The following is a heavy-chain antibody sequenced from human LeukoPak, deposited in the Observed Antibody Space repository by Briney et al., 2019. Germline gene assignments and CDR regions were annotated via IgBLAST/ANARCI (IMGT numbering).Heavy chain of an antibody. CDR2: ISWNSGSI. D-gene: IGHD2-2*01. CDR3: AKVPCSSTSCYVGWFDP. Sequence: GGSLRLSCAACGFTFDDYAMHWVRQAPGKGLEWVSGISWNSGSIGYADSVKGRFTISRDNAKNSLYLQMNSLRAEDTALYYCAKVPCSSTSCYVGWFDPWGQGTLVTVSS. CDR1: GFTFDDYA. V-gene: IGHV3-9*01. J-gene: IGHJ5*02.